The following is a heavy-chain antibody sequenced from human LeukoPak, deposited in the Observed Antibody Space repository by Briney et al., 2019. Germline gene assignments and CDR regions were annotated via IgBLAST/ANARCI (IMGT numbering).Heavy chain of an antibody. CDR2: IKQDGSEK. Sequence: GGSLRLSCAASGFTFSSYWMSWVRQAPGKELEWVANIKQDGSEKYYVDSVKGRFTISRDNAKNSLYLQMNSLRAEDTAVYYCARGGSTAHPNWFDPWGQGALVTVSS. J-gene: IGHJ5*02. D-gene: IGHD2-2*01. CDR1: GFTFSSYW. CDR3: ARGGSTAHPNWFDP. V-gene: IGHV3-7*01.